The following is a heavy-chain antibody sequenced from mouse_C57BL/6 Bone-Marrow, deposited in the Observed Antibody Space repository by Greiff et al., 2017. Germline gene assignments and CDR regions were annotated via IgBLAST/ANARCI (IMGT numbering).Heavy chain of an antibody. CDR3: ARDWAYFYAMDY. D-gene: IGHD2-10*01. J-gene: IGHJ4*01. CDR2: IDPSDSYT. Sequence: VQLQQPGAELVMPGASVKLSCKASGYTFTSYWMHWVKQRPGQGLEWIGEIDPSDSYTNYNQKFKGKSTLTVDKSSSTAYMQLSSLTSEDSAVYYCARDWAYFYAMDYWGQGTSVTVSS. V-gene: IGHV1-69*01. CDR1: GYTFTSYW.